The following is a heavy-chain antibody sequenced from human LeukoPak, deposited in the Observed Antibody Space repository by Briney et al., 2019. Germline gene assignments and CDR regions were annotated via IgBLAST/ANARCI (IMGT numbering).Heavy chain of an antibody. CDR3: ARGVGPADY. J-gene: IGHJ4*02. V-gene: IGHV4-4*02. CDR1: GDSISSSNW. CDR2: IYYSGAT. D-gene: IGHD3-10*01. Sequence: PSGTLSLTCAVSGDSISSSNWWSWVRQPPGKGLEWIGEIYYSGATTYNPSLDSRITMSVDNSKNQFSLKLSSVTAADTAVYYCARGVGPADYWGQGTLVTVSS.